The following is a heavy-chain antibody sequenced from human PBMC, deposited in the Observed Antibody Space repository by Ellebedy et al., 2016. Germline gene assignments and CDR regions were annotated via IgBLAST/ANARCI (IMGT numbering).Heavy chain of an antibody. Sequence: SLKISXAASGFTFSLYCMHWVRQAPGKGLEWVAVIWDDGSHKYYRDSVKGRFTISRDNSTNTLYLQMNNLRAEDTAVYYCARHGSGSSSIDYWGEGTLVTVSS. CDR2: IWDDGSHK. V-gene: IGHV3-33*01. CDR1: GFTFSLYC. J-gene: IGHJ4*02. D-gene: IGHD6-6*01. CDR3: ARHGSGSSSIDY.